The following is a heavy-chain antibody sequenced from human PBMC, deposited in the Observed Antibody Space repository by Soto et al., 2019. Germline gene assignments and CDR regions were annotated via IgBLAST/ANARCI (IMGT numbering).Heavy chain of an antibody. CDR2: IYSGGST. CDR3: ARDRGVSPPNYHYYGMDV. CDR1: GFTVSSNY. Sequence: GGSLRLSCAASGFTVSSNYMSWVRQAPGKGLEWVSVIYSGGSTYYADSMKGRFTISRDNSKNTLYLQMNSLRAEDTAVYYCARDRGVSPPNYHYYGMDVWGQGTTVTVSS. J-gene: IGHJ6*02. D-gene: IGHD3-10*01. V-gene: IGHV3-53*01.